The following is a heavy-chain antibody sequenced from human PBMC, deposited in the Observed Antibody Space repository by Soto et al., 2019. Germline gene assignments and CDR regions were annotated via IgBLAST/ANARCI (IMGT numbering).Heavy chain of an antibody. J-gene: IGHJ4*02. Sequence: QLLLQESGPGLVKPSETLSLTCAVSGVSISESSHYWAWIRQPPGKGLEWIASIYYTGRTYYNPPLRGRLTISIDTSRDQFSLNLSSVTAADMAVYYCASHLGNYGDWAFDFWGQGTLVPVSS. V-gene: IGHV4-39*01. CDR1: GVSISESSHY. CDR2: IYYTGRT. D-gene: IGHD4-17*01. CDR3: ASHLGNYGDWAFDF.